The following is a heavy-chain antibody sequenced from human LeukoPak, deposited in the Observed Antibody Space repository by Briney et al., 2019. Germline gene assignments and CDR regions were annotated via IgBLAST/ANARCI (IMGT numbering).Heavy chain of an antibody. CDR3: ARTPWGIMIVGEGHAFDI. J-gene: IGHJ3*02. V-gene: IGHV1-46*01. D-gene: IGHD3-22*01. Sequence: ASVKVSCKASGYTFTSYYMHWVRQAPGQGLEWMGIINPSGGSTSYAQKFQGRVTMTRDTSTSTVYMELSSLRSEDTAVYYCARTPWGIMIVGEGHAFDIWGQGTMVTVSS. CDR1: GYTFTSYY. CDR2: INPSGGST.